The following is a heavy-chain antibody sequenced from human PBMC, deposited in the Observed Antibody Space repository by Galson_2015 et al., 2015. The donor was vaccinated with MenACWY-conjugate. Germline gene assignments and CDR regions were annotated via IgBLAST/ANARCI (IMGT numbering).Heavy chain of an antibody. CDR1: GFTLGHYW. D-gene: IGHD3-16*01. Sequence: SLRLSCAASGFTLGHYWLSWVRQAPGKGLEWVATIKDDGSETYYVDSVKDRFTISRDNAKNSLYLQMNRLRADDTAVYYCARPVRVRLTVTVPYCFDHWGQGTLVPVSS. J-gene: IGHJ4*02. V-gene: IGHV3-7*03. CDR3: ARPVRVRLTVTVPYCFDH. CDR2: IKDDGSET.